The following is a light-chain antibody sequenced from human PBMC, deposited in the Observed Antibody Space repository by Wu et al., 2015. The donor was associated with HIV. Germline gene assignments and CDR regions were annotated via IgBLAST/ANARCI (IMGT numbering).Light chain of an antibody. V-gene: IGKV1-39*01. CDR1: RSINNY. Sequence: DIQMTQSPSSLSASVGDRVTITCRASRSINNYLNWYQQKPGKAPKLLIYAASNLQSGVPSRFSGDLSETDFTLTISSLQPEDFATYYCQQSYSSPWTFGQGTKVEIK. CDR2: AAS. J-gene: IGKJ1*01. CDR3: QQSYSSPWT.